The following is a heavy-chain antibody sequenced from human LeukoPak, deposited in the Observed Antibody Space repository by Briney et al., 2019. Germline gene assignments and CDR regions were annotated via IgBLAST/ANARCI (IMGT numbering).Heavy chain of an antibody. V-gene: IGHV3-21*01. J-gene: IGHJ4*02. Sequence: GGSLRLSCAASGFTFSSYSMNWVRQAPGKGLEWVSPISSSSSYIYYADSVKGRFTISRDNAKNSLYLQMNSLRAEDTAVYYCARDVCSSTSCYAFDYWGQGTLVTVSS. CDR1: GFTFSSYS. CDR3: ARDVCSSTSCYAFDY. CDR2: ISSSSSYI. D-gene: IGHD2-2*01.